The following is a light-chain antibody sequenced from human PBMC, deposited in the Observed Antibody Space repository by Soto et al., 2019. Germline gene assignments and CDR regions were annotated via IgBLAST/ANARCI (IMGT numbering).Light chain of an antibody. CDR2: GAS. Sequence: EIVMTQSPATLSVSPGERATLSCRASQSVTNNLAWYQQKPGQAPRLLVYGASTRAAGIPARFSGSGSGTEFTLTISSLQSEDFAIYYCQQYNNWSAWTFGQGTKVEMK. CDR1: QSVTNN. CDR3: QQYNNWSAWT. J-gene: IGKJ1*01. V-gene: IGKV3-15*01.